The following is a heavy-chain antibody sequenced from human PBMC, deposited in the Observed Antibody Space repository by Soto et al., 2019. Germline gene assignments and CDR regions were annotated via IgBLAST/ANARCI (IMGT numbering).Heavy chain of an antibody. CDR3: ASHVGVFGWFDP. J-gene: IGHJ5*02. Sequence: SETLSLTCTVSGGSISSGGYYWSWIRQHPGKGLEWIGYIYYSGSTYYNPSLKSRVTISVDTSKNQFSLKLSSVTAADTAVYYCASHVGVFGWFDPWGQGTLVTVSS. CDR2: IYYSGST. CDR1: GGSISSGGYY. V-gene: IGHV4-31*03. D-gene: IGHD3-3*01.